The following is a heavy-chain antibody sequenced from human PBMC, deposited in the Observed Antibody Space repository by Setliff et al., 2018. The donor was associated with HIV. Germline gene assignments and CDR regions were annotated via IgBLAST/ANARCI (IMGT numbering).Heavy chain of an antibody. J-gene: IGHJ6*03. Sequence: ASVKVSCKASGYTFNDYDLSWVRQAPGQGLEWLGWMNPNSGNTGYAQNLQGRVTMTRNTSISTAYMELSSLRSEDTAVYYCARGAPGFLEWRADYYYMDVWGNGTTVTVSS. CDR1: GYTFNDYD. D-gene: IGHD3-3*01. CDR3: ARGAPGFLEWRADYYYMDV. CDR2: MNPNSGNT. V-gene: IGHV1-8*02.